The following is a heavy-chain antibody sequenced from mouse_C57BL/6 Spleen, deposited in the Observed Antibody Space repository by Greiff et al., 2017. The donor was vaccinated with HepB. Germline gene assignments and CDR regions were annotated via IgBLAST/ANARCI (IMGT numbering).Heavy chain of an antibody. V-gene: IGHV7-1*01. Sequence: DVKLVESGGGLVQSGRSLRLSCATSGFTFSDFYMEWVRQAPGKGLEWIAASRNKANDYTTEYSASVKGRFIVSRDTSQSILYLQMNALRAEDTAIYYCARDGYGSNWYFDVWGTGTTVTVSS. CDR3: ARDGYGSNWYFDV. CDR2: SRNKANDYTT. CDR1: GFTFSDFY. J-gene: IGHJ1*03. D-gene: IGHD1-1*01.